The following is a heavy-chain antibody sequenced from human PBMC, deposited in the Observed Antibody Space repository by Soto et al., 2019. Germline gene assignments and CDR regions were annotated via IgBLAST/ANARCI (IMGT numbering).Heavy chain of an antibody. CDR1: GGTFSSYA. V-gene: IGHV1-69*13. Sequence: SEKVSCKASGGTFSSYAISWVRQAPGQGLEWMGGIIPIFGTANYAQKFKGRVTITADESTSTAYMELSSLRSEDTAVYYCARGLIAVVFSTFDYWGQGTLVTVSS. D-gene: IGHD3-22*01. CDR2: IIPIFGTA. J-gene: IGHJ4*02. CDR3: ARGLIAVVFSTFDY.